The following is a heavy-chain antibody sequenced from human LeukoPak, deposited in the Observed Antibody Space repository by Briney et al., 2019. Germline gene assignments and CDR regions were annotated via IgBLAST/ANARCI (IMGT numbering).Heavy chain of an antibody. CDR2: INQSGRT. CDR1: GGSFSNYY. Sequence: KTSETLSLTCAVYGGSFSNYYWSWIRQPPGKGLEWIGEINQSGRTNCNPSLKSRVTISVDTSKKQFSLKLSSVTAADTAVYYCARGSFRGATDHWGQGTLVTVSS. V-gene: IGHV4-34*01. CDR3: ARGSFRGATDH. J-gene: IGHJ4*02. D-gene: IGHD4/OR15-4a*01.